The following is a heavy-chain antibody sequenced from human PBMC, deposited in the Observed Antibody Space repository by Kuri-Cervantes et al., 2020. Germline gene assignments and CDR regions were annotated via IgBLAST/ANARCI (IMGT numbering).Heavy chain of an antibody. D-gene: IGHD3-3*01. CDR1: GYTFTAYY. CDR3: ARGRYNFWSTYFHF. Sequence: ASVKVSCKASGYTFTAYYMHWVRQAPGQGLEWIGWISPNRGGTDYAQTFQGRVTMTRDTSISTAYMELSRLRSDDTAVYYCARGRYNFWSTYFHFWGQGTLVTVSS. V-gene: IGHV1-2*02. CDR2: ISPNRGGT. J-gene: IGHJ4*02.